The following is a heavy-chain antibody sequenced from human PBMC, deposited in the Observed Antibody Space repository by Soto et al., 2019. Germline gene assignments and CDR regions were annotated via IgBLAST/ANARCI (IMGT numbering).Heavy chain of an antibody. CDR3: AKAICTTAIRICGFDY. D-gene: IGHD2-2*02. CDR2: ISAGGGT. V-gene: IGHV3-23*01. CDR1: GFTFTNYA. J-gene: IGHJ4*02. Sequence: EVQLLESGGALVQPGGSLRLSCTASGFTFTNYAISWVRQAPGEGLEWVSAISAGGGTYYADSVKGRFTISRDDSKNTLYLQMSSLRAEDTAVYYCAKAICTTAIRICGFDYWGQGTLVTVSS.